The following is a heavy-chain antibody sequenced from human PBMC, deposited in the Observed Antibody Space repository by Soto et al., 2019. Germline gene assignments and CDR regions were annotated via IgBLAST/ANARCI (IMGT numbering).Heavy chain of an antibody. Sequence: QVQLVESGGGLVKPGGSLRLSCAASGFTFSDYYMTWIRQAPGKGLEWVSYISSGGSAIYYADSVKGRFTISRDNAKNSLYLQMNSRRGEDTAVYYCARRGYCSGGSCYIRMDVWGKGTTVTVSS. CDR3: ARRGYCSGGSCYIRMDV. J-gene: IGHJ6*03. D-gene: IGHD2-15*01. CDR2: ISSGGSAI. CDR1: GFTFSDYY. V-gene: IGHV3-11*01.